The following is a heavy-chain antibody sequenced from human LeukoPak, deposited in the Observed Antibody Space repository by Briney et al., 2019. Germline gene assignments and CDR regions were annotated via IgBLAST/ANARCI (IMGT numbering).Heavy chain of an antibody. D-gene: IGHD1-26*01. CDR2: IIPILGIA. CDR1: GGTFSSYA. J-gene: IGHJ4*02. Sequence: GASVKVSCKASGGTFSSYAISWVRQAPGQGLEWMGRIIPILGIANYAQKFQGRVTITADKSTSTAYMELSSQRSEDTAVYYCARGTVGATRVLDYWGQGTLVTVSS. V-gene: IGHV1-69*04. CDR3: ARGTVGATRVLDY.